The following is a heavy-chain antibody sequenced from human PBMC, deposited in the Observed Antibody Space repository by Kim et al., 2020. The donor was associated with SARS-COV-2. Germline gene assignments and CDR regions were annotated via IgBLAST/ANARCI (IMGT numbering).Heavy chain of an antibody. CDR2: IVVGSGNT. Sequence: SVKVSCKASGFTFTSSAVQWVRQARGQRLEWIGWIVVGSGNTNYAQKFQERVTITRDMSTSTAYMELSSLRSEDTAVYYCAAESVDIVAGVNYYGMDVWGQGTTVTVSS. J-gene: IGHJ6*02. CDR3: AAESVDIVAGVNYYGMDV. V-gene: IGHV1-58*01. CDR1: GFTFTSSA. D-gene: IGHD5-12*01.